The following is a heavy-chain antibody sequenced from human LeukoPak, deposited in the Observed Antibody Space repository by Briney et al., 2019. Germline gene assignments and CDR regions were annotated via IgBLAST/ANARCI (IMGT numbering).Heavy chain of an antibody. CDR2: ISASGGST. V-gene: IGHV3-23*01. J-gene: IGHJ6*03. CDR1: GFPLSSYA. D-gene: IGHD3-10*01. CDR3: AKVMKGSERLTMVRGVIIKTAGLYYMDV. Sequence: GSLRLSCAASGFPLSSYAMSWVRQAPGKGLEWVSSISASGGSTNYADSVKGRFTISRDNSKNTVYLQMNSLRAEDTAVYYCAKVMKGSERLTMVRGVIIKTAGLYYMDVWGKGTTVTVSS.